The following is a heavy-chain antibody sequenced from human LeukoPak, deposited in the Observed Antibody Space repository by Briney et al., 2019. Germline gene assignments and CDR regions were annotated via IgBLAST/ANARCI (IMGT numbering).Heavy chain of an antibody. J-gene: IGHJ3*02. D-gene: IGHD6-19*01. CDR2: IKQDGSEK. V-gene: IGHV3-7*03. CDR3: ASIAVAVTDAFDI. CDR1: GFTFSSYW. Sequence: PGGSLRLSCAASGFTFSSYWMSWVRQAPGKGLEWVANIKQDGSEKYYVDSVKGRFTISRDNAKNSLYLQMNSLRAEDTAVYYCASIAVAVTDAFDIWGQGTMVTVSS.